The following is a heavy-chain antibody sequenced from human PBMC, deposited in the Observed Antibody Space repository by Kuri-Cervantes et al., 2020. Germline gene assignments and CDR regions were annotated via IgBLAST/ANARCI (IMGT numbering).Heavy chain of an antibody. CDR2: FYQSGST. Sequence: SETLSLTCAVSGGSISSSNWWSWVRQPPGKGLEWIGKFYQSGSTNYNPSLKSRVTISVDKSKNQFSLKLSSVTAADTAIFYCARGARNYYDSSTLGAYDIWGQGTMVTVSS. CDR1: GGSISSSNW. V-gene: IGHV4-4*02. J-gene: IGHJ3*02. CDR3: ARGARNYYDSSTLGAYDI. D-gene: IGHD3-22*01.